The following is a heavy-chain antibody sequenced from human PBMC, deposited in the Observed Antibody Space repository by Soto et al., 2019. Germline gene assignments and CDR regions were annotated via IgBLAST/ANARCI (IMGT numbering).Heavy chain of an antibody. V-gene: IGHV1-2*02. J-gene: IGHJ5*02. CDR3: ASHDPGGRFDP. D-gene: IGHD1-1*01. CDR2: INPNNGAA. CDR1: RYIFTAYF. Sequence: QVQLVQSGAEVKKPGASVKVSCKAPRYIFTAYFMHWVRQAPGQGLEWMGWINPNNGAAHYGLSVQGRVTMTRDTSISTAYMDLSSLRSDHTAVYYCASHDPGGRFDPWGQGTLVSVSS.